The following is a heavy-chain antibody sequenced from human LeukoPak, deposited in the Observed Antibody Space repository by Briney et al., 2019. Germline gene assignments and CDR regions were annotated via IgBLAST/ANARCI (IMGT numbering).Heavy chain of an antibody. V-gene: IGHV3-30*18. CDR1: GFTFSSYG. CDR3: AKVLSVAGTYDAFDI. Sequence: QPGRSLRLSCAASGFTFSSYGMHWVRQAPRKGLEWVAVISYDGSNKYYADSVKGRFTISRDNSKNTLYLQMNSLRAEDTAVYYCAKVLSVAGTYDAFDIWGQGTMVTVSS. CDR2: ISYDGSNK. J-gene: IGHJ3*02. D-gene: IGHD6-19*01.